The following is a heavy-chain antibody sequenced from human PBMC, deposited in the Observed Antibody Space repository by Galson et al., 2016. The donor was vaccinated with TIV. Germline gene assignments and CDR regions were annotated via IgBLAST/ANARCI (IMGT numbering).Heavy chain of an antibody. Sequence: PALVKPTQTLTLSCTFSGFSLSTSGVGVGWIRQPPGKALEWLAVLYWDDDKRYSPSLKGRVTATKDTSIKQVVLTMTNLDPVDTATYYCADRKMVVGDTFEEWGQGIRVTVSS. D-gene: IGHD2-21*01. J-gene: IGHJ1*01. CDR2: LYWDDDK. CDR1: GFSLSTSGVG. CDR3: ADRKMVVGDTFEE. V-gene: IGHV2-5*02.